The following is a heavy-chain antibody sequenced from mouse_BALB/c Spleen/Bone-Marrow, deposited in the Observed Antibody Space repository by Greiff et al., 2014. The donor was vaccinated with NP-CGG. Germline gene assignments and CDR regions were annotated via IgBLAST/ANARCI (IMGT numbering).Heavy chain of an antibody. J-gene: IGHJ3*01. CDR2: ISYSGST. CDR1: GDSITSGY. Sequence: EVKLMESGPSLVKPSQTLSLTCSVTGDSITSGYWNWIRKFPGNKLEYMGYISYSGSTYYNPSLKSRISITRDTSKNQYYLQLNSVTTEDTATYYCARSLFITTEGVRAYWGQGTLVTVSA. V-gene: IGHV3-8*02. D-gene: IGHD1-1*01. CDR3: ARSLFITTEGVRAY.